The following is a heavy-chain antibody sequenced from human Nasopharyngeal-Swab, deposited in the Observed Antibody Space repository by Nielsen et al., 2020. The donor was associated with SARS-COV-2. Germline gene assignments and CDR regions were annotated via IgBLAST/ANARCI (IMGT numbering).Heavy chain of an antibody. CDR1: GFTFSSYS. D-gene: IGHD6-13*01. J-gene: IGHJ4*02. Sequence: GGSLRLSCAASGFTFSSYSMNWVRQAPGKGLEWVSSISSSSSYIYYADSVKGRFTISRDNAKNSLYLQMNSLRAEDTAVYYCARADSNSWYFDYWGQGTLVTVSS. CDR2: ISSSSSYI. CDR3: ARADSNSWYFDY. V-gene: IGHV3-21*01.